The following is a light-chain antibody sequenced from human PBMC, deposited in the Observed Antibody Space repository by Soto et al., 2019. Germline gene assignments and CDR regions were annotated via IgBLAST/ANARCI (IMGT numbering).Light chain of an antibody. V-gene: IGLV2-14*01. CDR3: LSYTRSSTLI. Sequence: QSALTQPASVSGSPGQSITISCTGTSSDVGAYNYVSWYQRHPGKAPKLMISEVSIRPSGVSNRFSGSKSGNTASLTISGLQPEDEADYYCLSYTRSSTLIFGGGTKLTVL. J-gene: IGLJ2*01. CDR2: EVS. CDR1: SSDVGAYNY.